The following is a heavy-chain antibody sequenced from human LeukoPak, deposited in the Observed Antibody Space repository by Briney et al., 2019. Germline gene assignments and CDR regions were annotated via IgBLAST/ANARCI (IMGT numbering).Heavy chain of an antibody. CDR3: ARDRDGDMTLVRGVPDAFDI. Sequence: ASVKVSCKASGYTFTSYGISWVRQGPGQGLEWMGWISAYNGNINYPQKLQGRVTTTTDTSTTTAYMELRSLRSDDTAVYYCARDRDGDMTLVRGVPDAFDIWGQGTVVTVSS. CDR2: ISAYNGNI. V-gene: IGHV1-18*01. J-gene: IGHJ3*02. D-gene: IGHD3-10*01. CDR1: GYTFTSYG.